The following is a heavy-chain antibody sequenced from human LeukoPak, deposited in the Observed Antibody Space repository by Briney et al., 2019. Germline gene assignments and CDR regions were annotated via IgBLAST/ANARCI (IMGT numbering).Heavy chain of an antibody. V-gene: IGHV4-34*01. D-gene: IGHD3-10*01. CDR1: GGSFSGYY. CDR2: INHSGST. Sequence: PSETLSLTCAVYGGSFSGYYWSWIRQPPGKGLEWIGEINHSGSTNYNPSLKSRVTISVDTSKNQFSLKLSSVTAADTAVYYCARAGILWFGELLPLDYWGQGTLVTVSS. CDR3: ARAGILWFGELLPLDY. J-gene: IGHJ4*02.